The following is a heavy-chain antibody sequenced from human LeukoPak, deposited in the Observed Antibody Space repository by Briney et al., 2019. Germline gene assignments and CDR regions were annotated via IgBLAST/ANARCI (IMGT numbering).Heavy chain of an antibody. CDR3: ARDAGYDSSGKPPVDY. V-gene: IGHV7-4-1*02. D-gene: IGHD3-22*01. CDR1: GGTFSSYA. Sequence: ASVKVSCKASGGTFSSYAISWVRQAPGQGLEWMGWINTNTGNPTYAQGFTGRFVFSLDTSVSTAYLQISSLKAEDTAVYYCARDAGYDSSGKPPVDYWGQGTLVTVSS. CDR2: INTNTGNP. J-gene: IGHJ4*02.